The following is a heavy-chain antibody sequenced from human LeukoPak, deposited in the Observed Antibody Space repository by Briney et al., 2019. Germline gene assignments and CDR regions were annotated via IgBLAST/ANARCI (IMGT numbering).Heavy chain of an antibody. V-gene: IGHV3-66*01. CDR3: ARSYGFSSWTVT. CDR2: IYSGDRT. CDR1: GFTFSNHG. J-gene: IGHJ4*02. Sequence: PGGSLRLSCAASGFTFSNHGMNWVRQAPGKGLEWVSLIYSGDRTDYVDSVKGRFTISRDNSKNFLYLQMNSLRVEDTAVYYCARSYGFSSWTVTWGQGTLVTVSS. D-gene: IGHD6-13*01.